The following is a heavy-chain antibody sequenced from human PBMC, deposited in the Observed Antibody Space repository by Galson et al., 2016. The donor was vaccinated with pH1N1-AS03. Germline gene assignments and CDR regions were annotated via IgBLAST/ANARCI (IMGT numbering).Heavy chain of an antibody. CDR3: ATGLYGTSTSCSCRGWFNP. Sequence: SVKASCKASGGTFSNYAISWVRQAPGQGLEWMGRIIPMFTITNYAEIFKGRVTITADKSRSIAYMELNSLRTDDTAVYYCATGLYGTSTSCSCRGWFNPWGQGTLVTVSS. D-gene: IGHD2-2*01. J-gene: IGHJ5*02. V-gene: IGHV1-69*04. CDR2: IIPMFTIT. CDR1: GGTFSNYA.